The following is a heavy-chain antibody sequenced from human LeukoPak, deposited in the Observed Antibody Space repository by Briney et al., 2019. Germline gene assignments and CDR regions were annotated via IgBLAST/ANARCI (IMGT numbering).Heavy chain of an antibody. CDR1: GYTFNDYY. CDR3: ARDRGRNWGSDY. D-gene: IGHD7-27*01. J-gene: IGHJ4*02. Sequence: ASVKVSCEASGYTFNDYYMHWVRQAPGQGLEWVGWINPIGGGTDYAQKFQGRVTMTRDTSITTAYMELSRLRSDDTAVYYCARDRGRNWGSDYWGQGTLVTVSS. V-gene: IGHV1-2*02. CDR2: INPIGGGT.